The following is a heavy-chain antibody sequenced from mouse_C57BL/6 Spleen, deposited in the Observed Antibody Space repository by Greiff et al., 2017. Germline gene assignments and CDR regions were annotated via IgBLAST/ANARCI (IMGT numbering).Heavy chain of an antibody. D-gene: IGHD2-5*01. Sequence: EVQVVESGGGLVKPGGSLKLSCAASGFTFSSYTMSWVRQTPEKRLEWVATISGGGGNTYYPDSVKGRFTISRDNAKNTLYLQMSSLRSEDTALYYCARQRSNDAMDYWGQGTSDTVSS. CDR2: ISGGGGNT. V-gene: IGHV5-9*01. J-gene: IGHJ4*01. CDR3: ARQRSNDAMDY. CDR1: GFTFSSYT.